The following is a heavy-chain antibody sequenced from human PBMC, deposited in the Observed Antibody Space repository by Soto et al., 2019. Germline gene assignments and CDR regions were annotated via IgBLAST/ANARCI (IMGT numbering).Heavy chain of an antibody. Sequence: AESMKISCTTSGNMFTTYWISWVRQMPGKGLEYMGKINPTDSETNYSPSFEGHVTSSVDRTTSTAYVRCNSLNAADTAMYYGASPTMTSTSFYYAMDVWGQGTTVTVSS. V-gene: IGHV5-10-1*01. D-gene: IGHD4-17*01. CDR1: GNMFTTYW. CDR2: INPTDSET. J-gene: IGHJ6*02. CDR3: ASPTMTSTSFYYAMDV.